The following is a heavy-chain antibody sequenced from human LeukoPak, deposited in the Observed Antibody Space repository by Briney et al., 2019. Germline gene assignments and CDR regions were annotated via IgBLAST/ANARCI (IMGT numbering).Heavy chain of an antibody. CDR3: ATRGMSGVAARNFGMDG. J-gene: IGHJ6*02. V-gene: IGHV4-34*01. D-gene: IGHD1-26*01. CDR1: GRFFSDYY. Sequence: PSETLSLTCAVYGRFFSDYYWSWLRQPPGKGLEWIGEINHSGSTNYNPSLKSRVTISVDTSKNQFSLKLSSVTAADTAVYYCATRGMSGVAARNFGMDGWGQGTTVAVS. CDR2: INHSGST.